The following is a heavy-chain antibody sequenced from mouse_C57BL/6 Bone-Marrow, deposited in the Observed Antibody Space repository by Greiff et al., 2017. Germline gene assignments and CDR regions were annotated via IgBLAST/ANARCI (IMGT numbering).Heavy chain of an antibody. CDR2: IDPNSGGT. D-gene: IGHD2-1*01. V-gene: IGHV1-72*01. J-gene: IGHJ1*03. Sequence: VQLQQPGAELVKPGASVKLSCKASGYTFTSYWMHWVKQRPGRGLGWIGRIDPNSGGTKYNEKFKSKATLTVDKPSSTVYMQLSSLTSEDSAVYYWSHGNYFYWYFAVWGTGTTVTVSS. CDR3: SHGNYFYWYFAV. CDR1: GYTFTSYW.